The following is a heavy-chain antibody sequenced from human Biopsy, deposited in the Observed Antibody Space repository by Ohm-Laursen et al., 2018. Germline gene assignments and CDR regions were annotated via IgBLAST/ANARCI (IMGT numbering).Heavy chain of an antibody. J-gene: IGHJ4*02. CDR3: ARDDAVTVIRGLYY. Sequence: TLSLTCTVSGGSLSSDYLTWIRQPPGKGLEWIGHISYTGYTSYNASLKSRVTISVDTSRNHFSLRLSSLTAADTAVYYCARDDAVTVIRGLYYWGQGALVTVSS. D-gene: IGHD2-21*02. CDR2: ISYTGYT. CDR1: GGSLSSDY. V-gene: IGHV4-59*01.